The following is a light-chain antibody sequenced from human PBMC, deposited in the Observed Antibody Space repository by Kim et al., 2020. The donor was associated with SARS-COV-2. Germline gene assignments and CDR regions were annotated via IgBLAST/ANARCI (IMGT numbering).Light chain of an antibody. Sequence: DIVMTQSPLSLPVTPGEPASISCRSSQSLLHSSGDNYLDWYLQKPEQSPQLLIYLGSNRASGVPDRFSGSGSGTDFTLKISRVEAEDVGVYYCMQALQTPITFGQGTRLEIK. J-gene: IGKJ5*01. V-gene: IGKV2-28*01. CDR3: MQALQTPIT. CDR2: LGS. CDR1: QSLLHSSGDNY.